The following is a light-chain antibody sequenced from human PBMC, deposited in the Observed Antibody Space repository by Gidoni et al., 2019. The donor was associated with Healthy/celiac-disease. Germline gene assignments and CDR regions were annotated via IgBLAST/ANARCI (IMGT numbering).Light chain of an antibody. J-gene: IGKJ4*01. CDR3: QQRSNWPPR. CDR1: PSVSSY. Sequence: DIVLTQSPATLSLSPGERATLSCRASPSVSSYLAWYQQKPGQAPRLLIYDASNRATGIPARFSGSGSGTDFTLTISSLEPEDFAVDYCQQRSNWPPRFXGXTKVEIK. CDR2: DAS. V-gene: IGKV3-11*01.